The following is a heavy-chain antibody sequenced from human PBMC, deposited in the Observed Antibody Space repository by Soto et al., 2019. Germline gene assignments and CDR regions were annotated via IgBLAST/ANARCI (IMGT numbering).Heavy chain of an antibody. D-gene: IGHD3-10*01. CDR2: ISSSSYI. CDR1: GFTFSSYS. V-gene: IGHV3-21*01. J-gene: IGHJ4*02. CDR3: ARDRDNIPFHFDY. Sequence: PGGSLRLSCAASGFTFSSYSMNWVRQAPGKGLKWVSSISSSSYIYYADSVKGRFTISRDNAKNSLYLQMNSLRAEDTAVYYCARDRDNIPFHFDYWGQGTLVTVSS.